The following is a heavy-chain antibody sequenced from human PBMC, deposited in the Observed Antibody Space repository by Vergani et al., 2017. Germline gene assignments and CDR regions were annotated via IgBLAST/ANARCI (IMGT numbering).Heavy chain of an antibody. CDR1: GGSISSYY. CDR2: IYYSGST. D-gene: IGHD3-10*01. V-gene: IGHV4-59*01. J-gene: IGHJ4*02. Sequence: QLQLQESGPGLVKPSEILSLTCTVSGGSISSYYWSWIRQPPGKGLEWIGYIYYSGSTNYNPSLKSRVTISVDTSKNQFSLKLSSVTAADTAVYYCARGEPSMVRGVTYFDYWGQGTLVTVSS. CDR3: ARGEPSMVRGVTYFDY.